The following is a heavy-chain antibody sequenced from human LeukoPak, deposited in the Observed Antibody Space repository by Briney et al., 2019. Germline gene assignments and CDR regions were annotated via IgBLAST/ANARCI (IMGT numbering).Heavy chain of an antibody. Sequence: GESLKISCKGSGYSFTSYWIGWVRKMPGKGLEWMGIIYLGDSDTRYSPSFQGQVTISADKSISTAYLQWSSLKASDTAMYYCARHGEYSSGWYNTLFYWGQGTLVTVSS. CDR3: ARHGEYSSGWYNTLFY. V-gene: IGHV5-51*01. CDR2: IYLGDSDT. CDR1: GYSFTSYW. D-gene: IGHD6-19*01. J-gene: IGHJ4*02.